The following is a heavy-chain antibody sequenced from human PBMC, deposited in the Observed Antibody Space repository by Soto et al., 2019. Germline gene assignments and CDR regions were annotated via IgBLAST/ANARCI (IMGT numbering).Heavy chain of an antibody. J-gene: IGHJ4*02. V-gene: IGHV3-30*18. D-gene: IGHD5-18*01. Sequence: GVSLRHPCAASGFTFSSYGRHEVRHATGKGLEWGSVISYEGSHEYYADYVKGPFSIYRYNSKDMGYVEINGLRGEEAAVYYSAKESAHSLCNHLDYWGQGTQVTVSS. CDR3: AKESAHSLCNHLDY. CDR2: ISYEGSHE. CDR1: GFTFSSYG.